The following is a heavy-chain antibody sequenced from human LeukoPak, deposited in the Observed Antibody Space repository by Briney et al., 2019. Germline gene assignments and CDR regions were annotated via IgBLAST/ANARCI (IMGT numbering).Heavy chain of an antibody. CDR1: GGSISSYY. V-gene: IGHV4-59*01. Sequence: SETLSLTCTVSGGSISSYYWSWIRQPPGKGLEWIGYIYYSGSTNYNPSLKSRVTISVDTSKTQFSLKLSSVTAADTAVYYCARVRGSTYYDILTGPTTPYYYYGMDVWGQGTTVTVSS. J-gene: IGHJ6*02. D-gene: IGHD3-9*01. CDR3: ARVRGSTYYDILTGPTTPYYYYGMDV. CDR2: IYYSGST.